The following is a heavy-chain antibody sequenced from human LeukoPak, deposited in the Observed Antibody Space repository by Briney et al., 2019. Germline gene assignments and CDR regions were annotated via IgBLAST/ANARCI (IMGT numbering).Heavy chain of an antibody. V-gene: IGHV4-30-4*01. J-gene: IGHJ5*02. CDR3: TRDGVSRGRWFDP. CDR2: IYYSGST. Sequence: SENLSLNCTVSGGSISSGDYYWSWIRQPPGKGLEWIGYIYYSGSTYYNPSLKSRVTISVDTSKNQFSLKLSSVTAADTAVYYCTRDGVSRGRWFDPWGQGTLVTVSS. D-gene: IGHD3-16*01. CDR1: GGSISSGDYY.